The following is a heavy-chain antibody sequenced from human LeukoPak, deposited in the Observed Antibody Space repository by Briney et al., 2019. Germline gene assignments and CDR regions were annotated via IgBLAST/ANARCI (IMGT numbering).Heavy chain of an antibody. D-gene: IGHD3-10*01. J-gene: IGHJ4*02. V-gene: IGHV3-30*18. Sequence: GGSLRLSCAASGFTFSSYGMHWVRQAPGKGLEWVAVISYDGSNKYYADSVKGRFTISRDNSKNTLYLQMNSLRAEDTAVYYCAKDEGFAYAVRSGRPRGSFPDYWGQGTLVTVSS. CDR1: GFTFSSYG. CDR2: ISYDGSNK. CDR3: AKDEGFAYAVRSGRPRGSFPDY.